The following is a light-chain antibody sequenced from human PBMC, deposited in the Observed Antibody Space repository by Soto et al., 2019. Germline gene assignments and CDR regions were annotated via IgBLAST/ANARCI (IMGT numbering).Light chain of an antibody. V-gene: IGLV3-1*01. CDR1: KLGDKF. CDR3: QAWDSSAGV. Sequence: SYELTQPPSVSVSPGQTASITCSGDKLGDKFACWYQQKAGQSPVVVIYQDTKRPSGIPERFSGSNSGNTAPLAISGTQAMDEADYYCQAWDSSAGVFGGGTKLTVL. CDR2: QDT. J-gene: IGLJ2*01.